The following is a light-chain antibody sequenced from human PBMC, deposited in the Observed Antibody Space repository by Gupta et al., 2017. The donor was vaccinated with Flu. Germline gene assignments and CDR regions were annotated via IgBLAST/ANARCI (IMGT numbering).Light chain of an antibody. Sequence: VLTQPPSVSGAPGQTLPISCTGSSSNIGAGYDVQWYQQLPGTAPRLLIYANTDRPSGVPARFSGSKSDISASLAITGLQAEDEADYYCQSYDSSLSAYVFATGTKVTVL. J-gene: IGLJ1*01. CDR2: ANT. CDR1: SSNIGAGYD. CDR3: QSYDSSLSAYV. V-gene: IGLV1-40*01.